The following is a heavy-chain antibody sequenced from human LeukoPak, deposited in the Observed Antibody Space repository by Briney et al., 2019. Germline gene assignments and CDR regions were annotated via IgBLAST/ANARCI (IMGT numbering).Heavy chain of an antibody. CDR1: GFTFSSYP. V-gene: IGHV3-23*01. Sequence: GGSLRLSCAASGFTFSSYPMNWVRQAPGKGLEWVATIVSDGFNSYYTDSVKGRFAISRDNSKQTIYPQMNSLRAEDTAVYYCAKDLVLFFGDTRGQGTLVTVSS. J-gene: IGHJ5*02. CDR3: AKDLVLFFGDT. D-gene: IGHD3-10*01. CDR2: IVSDGFNS.